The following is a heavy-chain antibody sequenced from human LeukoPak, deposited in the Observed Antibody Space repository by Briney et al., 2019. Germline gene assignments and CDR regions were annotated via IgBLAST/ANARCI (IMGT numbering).Heavy chain of an antibody. CDR3: ARVFSSGWYETFDY. CDR2: IYYSGST. V-gene: IGHV4-59*01. D-gene: IGHD6-19*01. CDR1: GGSISSYY. Sequence: SETLSLTCTVSGGSISSYYWSWIWQPPGKGLEWIGHIYYSGSTNYNPSLKSRVTISVDTSKNQFSLKLSSVTAADTAVYYCARVFSSGWYETFDYWGQGTLVTVSS. J-gene: IGHJ4*02.